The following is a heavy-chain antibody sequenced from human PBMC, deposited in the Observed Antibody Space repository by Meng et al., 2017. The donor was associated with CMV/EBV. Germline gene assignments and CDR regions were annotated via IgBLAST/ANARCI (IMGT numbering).Heavy chain of an antibody. CDR1: GGSFSGYY. D-gene: IGHD6-6*01. V-gene: IGHV4-34*01. Sequence: SETLSLTCAVYGGSFSGYYWSWIRQPPGKGLEWIGEINHSGSTNYNPSLKSRVTISVDTSKNQCSLKLSSVTAADTAVYYCARGGGIAARPRNYYGMDVWGQGTTVTVS. CDR2: INHSGST. CDR3: ARGGGIAARPRNYYGMDV. J-gene: IGHJ6*02.